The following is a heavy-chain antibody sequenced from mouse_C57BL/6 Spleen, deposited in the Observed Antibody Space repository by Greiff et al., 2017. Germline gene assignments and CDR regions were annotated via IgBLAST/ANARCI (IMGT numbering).Heavy chain of an antibody. CDR2: INPNNGGT. D-gene: IGHD3-2*02. CDR1: GYTFTDYY. CDR3: ASASSGYWFAY. Sequence: EVQLQQSGPELVKPGASVKISCKASGYTFTDYYMNWVKQNHGKSLEWIGDINPNNGGTSYNQKFKGKATLTVDKSSSTAYMELRSLTSEDSAVYYCASASSGYWFAYWGQGTLVTVSA. J-gene: IGHJ3*01. V-gene: IGHV1-26*01.